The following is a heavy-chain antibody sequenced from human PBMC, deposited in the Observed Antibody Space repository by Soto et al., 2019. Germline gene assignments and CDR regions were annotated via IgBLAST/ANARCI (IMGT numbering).Heavy chain of an antibody. D-gene: IGHD6-13*01. CDR1: QFSFSSYW. CDR3: VREPWGFSGTWYDY. CDR2: INHDGSKT. Sequence: GGSLRLSCAASQFSFSSYWMHWVRQVPGKGPAWVSRINHDGSKTEYADSVKGRFTISRDNTNNTLYLQMNSLRVEDTAMYYCVREPWGFSGTWYDYWGQGTLVTVS. V-gene: IGHV3-74*01. J-gene: IGHJ4*02.